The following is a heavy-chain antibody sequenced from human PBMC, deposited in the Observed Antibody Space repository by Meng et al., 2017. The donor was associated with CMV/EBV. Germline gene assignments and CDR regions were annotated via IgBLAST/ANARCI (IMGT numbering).Heavy chain of an antibody. J-gene: IGHJ6*02. D-gene: IGHD2-2*02. Sequence: SVKVSCKAPGGTFSSYAISWVRQAPGQGLEWMGGIIPILGIANYAQKFQGRVTITADKSTSTAYMELSSLRSEDTAVYYCAREGGVVVPAAIEHYYYYYGMDVWGQGTTVTVSS. V-gene: IGHV1-69*10. CDR2: IIPILGIA. CDR3: AREGGVVVPAAIEHYYYYYGMDV. CDR1: GGTFSSYA.